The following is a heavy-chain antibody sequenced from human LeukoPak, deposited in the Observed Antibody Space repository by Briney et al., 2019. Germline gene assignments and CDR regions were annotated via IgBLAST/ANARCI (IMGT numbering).Heavy chain of an antibody. D-gene: IGHD6-13*01. CDR1: GGSFSGYY. CDR2: INHSGST. J-gene: IGHJ4*02. V-gene: IGHV4-34*01. Sequence: SETLSLTCAVYGGSFSGYYWSWIRQPPGKGPEWIGEINHSGSTNYNPSLKSRVTISVDTSKNQFSLKLSSVTAADTAVYYCARGKESSSWYFATRYFDYWGQGTLVTVSS. CDR3: ARGKESSSWYFATRYFDY.